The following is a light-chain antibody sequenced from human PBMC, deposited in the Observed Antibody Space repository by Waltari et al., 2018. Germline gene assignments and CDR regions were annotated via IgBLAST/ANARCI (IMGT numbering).Light chain of an antibody. V-gene: IGLV2-11*01. J-gene: IGLJ2*01. Sequence: QSALTQPRSVSGSPGQSVTISCTGTSSDVGGYNYVSWYQQHPGNAPKLIFYEVTKRPSGVPDRFSGSKSGNTASLTISGLQAEDEADYYCCSYAGPYTLIIFGGGTKLTVV. CDR2: EVT. CDR1: SSDVGGYNY. CDR3: CSYAGPYTLII.